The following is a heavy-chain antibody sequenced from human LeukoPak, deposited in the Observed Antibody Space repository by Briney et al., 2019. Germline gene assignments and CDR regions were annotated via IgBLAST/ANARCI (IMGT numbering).Heavy chain of an antibody. V-gene: IGHV4-4*02. CDR3: ARDQGGYTYSHDY. J-gene: IGHJ4*02. CDR2: IYHDGST. D-gene: IGHD5-18*01. CDR1: GGSISSNNW. Sequence: SETLSLTCAVSGGSISSNNWWIWVRQSPEKGLEWMGEIYHDGSTNYNPSLKSRVTISMDKSKNQLSLKLNLVTAADTAVYYCARDQGGYTYSHDYWGQGTLVTVSS.